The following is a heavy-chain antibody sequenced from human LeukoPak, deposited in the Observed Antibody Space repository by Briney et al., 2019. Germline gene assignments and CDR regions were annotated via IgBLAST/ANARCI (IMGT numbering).Heavy chain of an antibody. D-gene: IGHD3-10*01. Sequence: GGSLRLSCAASGFTFSSYWMSWVRQAPGKGLEWVADIKQDGSEKYYVDSVKGRFTISRDNAKNSLYLQMNSLRAEDTAVYYCARDRVTMVRGVNYYFDYWGQGTLVTVSS. J-gene: IGHJ4*02. CDR1: GFTFSSYW. V-gene: IGHV3-7*05. CDR2: IKQDGSEK. CDR3: ARDRVTMVRGVNYYFDY.